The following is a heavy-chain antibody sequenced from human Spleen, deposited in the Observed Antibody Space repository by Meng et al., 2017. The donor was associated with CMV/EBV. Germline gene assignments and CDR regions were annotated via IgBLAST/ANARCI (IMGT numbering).Heavy chain of an antibody. CDR1: GYTFTGYY. Sequence: ASVKVSCKTSGYTFTGYYMHWVRQAPGQGLEWMGWINPNSGGTKYAQNFQGRVTMTRDTSFTTAYMELRSLRSDDTAVYYCARDLKYCGSTSCFEDCFDPWGQGTLVTVSS. J-gene: IGHJ5*02. D-gene: IGHD2-2*01. CDR3: ARDLKYCGSTSCFEDCFDP. V-gene: IGHV1-2*02. CDR2: INPNSGGT.